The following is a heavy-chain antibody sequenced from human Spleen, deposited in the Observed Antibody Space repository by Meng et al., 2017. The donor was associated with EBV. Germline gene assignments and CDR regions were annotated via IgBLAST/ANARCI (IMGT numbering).Heavy chain of an antibody. D-gene: IGHD6-25*01. V-gene: IGHV7-4-1*02. CDR1: GYPCASDF. CDR2: INTRTGNP. J-gene: IGHJ5*02. Sequence: QVHLVQSGSEFKKPGAAVMVSCKASGYPCASDFMNWVRQAPGQGPEWMGWINTRTGNPMYAQGFTGRFVFSLDTSVSTAYLQISSLEAEDTAVYYCARQSPIAATPTGLDPWGQGTLVTVSS. CDR3: ARQSPIAATPTGLDP.